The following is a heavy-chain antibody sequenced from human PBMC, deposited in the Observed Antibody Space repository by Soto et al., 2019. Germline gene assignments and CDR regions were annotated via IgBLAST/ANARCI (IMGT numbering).Heavy chain of an antibody. CDR3: AREDDGGDRDYYGLDV. V-gene: IGHV4-30-4*01. CDR1: GGSISYDHYH. D-gene: IGHD2-21*02. CDR2: IHYSGSV. Sequence: QVQLQELGPGLVRPSQTLSLTCTVSGGSISYDHYHWTWIRQPPGKGLEWIGYIHYSGSVFYNPSLQSRLSMSVDTSKNLFSLKLSSVTAADSAVYFCAREDDGGDRDYYGLDVWGQGTTVTVSS. J-gene: IGHJ6*02.